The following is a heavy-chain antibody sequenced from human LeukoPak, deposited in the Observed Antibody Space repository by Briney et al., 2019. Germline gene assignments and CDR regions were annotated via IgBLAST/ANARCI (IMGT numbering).Heavy chain of an antibody. CDR2: IYPGDSDT. D-gene: IGHD3-3*01. CDR3: ARQYYDFWSGYYGHYFDY. Sequence: GESLKISCKGSGYSFTSYWIGWVRQMSGKGLEWMGIIYPGDSDTRYSPSFQGQVTISADKSISTAYLQWSSLKASDTAMYYCARQYYDFWSGYYGHYFDYWGQGTLVTVSS. J-gene: IGHJ4*02. V-gene: IGHV5-51*01. CDR1: GYSFTSYW.